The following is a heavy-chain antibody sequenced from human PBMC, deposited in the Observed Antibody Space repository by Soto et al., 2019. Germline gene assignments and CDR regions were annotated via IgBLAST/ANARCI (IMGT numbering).Heavy chain of an antibody. D-gene: IGHD3-22*01. CDR3: VKVRDYYDREV. CDR2: ISYDGTKK. V-gene: IGHV3-30-3*01. J-gene: IGHJ3*01. CDR1: GFTFSHYS. Sequence: QVQLVESGGGVVQPGRSLRLSCAASGFTFSHYSMHWVRQAPGKGLEWVTLISYDGTKKYHADSVKGRFTISRDNSKKTLFLQMDSLRAEDTAVYYCVKVRDYYDREVWGQGTMVTVSS.